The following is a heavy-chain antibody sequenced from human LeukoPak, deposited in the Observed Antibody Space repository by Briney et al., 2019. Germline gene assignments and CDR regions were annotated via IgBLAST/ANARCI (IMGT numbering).Heavy chain of an antibody. CDR3: AKVPVGAGTEYYFDY. J-gene: IGHJ4*02. CDR1: GFNFRDYY. CDR2: ISTSGSYT. V-gene: IGHV3-11*05. D-gene: IGHD6-19*01. Sequence: GGSLGLSCAASGFNFRDYYMSWIRQAPGKGLEWVSYISTSGSYTSYADSVKGRFTVSRHNGEKSFYLQMNSLRAEDTAVYYCAKVPVGAGTEYYFDYWGQGTLVTVSS.